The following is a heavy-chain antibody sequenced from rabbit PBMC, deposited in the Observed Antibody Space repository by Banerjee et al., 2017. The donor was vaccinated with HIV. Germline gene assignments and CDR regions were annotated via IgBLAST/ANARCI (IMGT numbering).Heavy chain of an antibody. J-gene: IGHJ3*01. CDR1: GFSFSSSNW. CDR2: IAGGSSDST. V-gene: IGHV1S45*01. CDR3: ARYDGNSYYSL. Sequence: QEQLEESGGDLVKPEGSLTLTCTASGFSFSSSNWIWWVRQAPGKGLEWIGCIAGGSSDSTYYASWAKGRFTISKTSSTTVTLQMTSLTAADTATYFCARYDGNSYYSLWGQGTLVTVS. D-gene: IGHD8-1*01.